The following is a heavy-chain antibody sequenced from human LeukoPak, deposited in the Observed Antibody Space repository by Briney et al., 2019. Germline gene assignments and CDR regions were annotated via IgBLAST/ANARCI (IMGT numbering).Heavy chain of an antibody. CDR1: GGTFSSYA. V-gene: IGHV1-69*04. CDR3: ARVPLAARGYYFDY. Sequence: SVKVSCKASGGTFSSYAISWVRQAPGQGLEWMGRIIPILGIANYAQKFQGRVTITADRSTSTAYMELSSLRSEDTAVYHCARVPLAARGYYFDYWGQGTLVTVSS. J-gene: IGHJ4*02. CDR2: IIPILGIA. D-gene: IGHD6-6*01.